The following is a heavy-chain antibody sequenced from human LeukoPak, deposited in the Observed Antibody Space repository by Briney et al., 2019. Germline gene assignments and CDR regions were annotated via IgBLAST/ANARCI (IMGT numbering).Heavy chain of an antibody. D-gene: IGHD6-19*01. J-gene: IGHJ4*02. V-gene: IGHV5-51*01. Sequence: KPGESLKISCKGSGYSFISYWIGWVRLMPGKGLEWMGIIYPSDSETRYSPSFQGQVTISADKSISTAYLQWSSLKASDTAMYYGARQVAVAAWEYWGQGTLVTVSS. CDR1: GYSFISYW. CDR2: IYPSDSET. CDR3: ARQVAVAAWEY.